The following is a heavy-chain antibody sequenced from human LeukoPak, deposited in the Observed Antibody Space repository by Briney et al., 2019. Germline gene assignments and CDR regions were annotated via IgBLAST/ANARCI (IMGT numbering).Heavy chain of an antibody. J-gene: IGHJ4*02. D-gene: IGHD2-15*01. V-gene: IGHV7-4-1*02. CDR1: GYTFTRYA. Sequence: GASVKVSCKASGYTFTRYAMNWVRQAPGQGLEWMGWINANTGNPTYAQGFTGRFVFSLDTSVSTAYLQISSLKAEDTAVYYCAREYCSGGSCYFDYWGQGTLVTVSS. CDR2: INANTGNP. CDR3: AREYCSGGSCYFDY.